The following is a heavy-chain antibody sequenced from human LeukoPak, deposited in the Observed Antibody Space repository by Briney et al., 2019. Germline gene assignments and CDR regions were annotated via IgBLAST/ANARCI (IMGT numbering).Heavy chain of an antibody. V-gene: IGHV1-69*13. CDR1: GGTFSSYA. J-gene: IGHJ6*02. Sequence: GASVKVSCKASGGTFSSYAISWVRQAPGQGLEWMGGIIPIFGTANYAQKFQGRVTITADESTSTAYMELSSPRSEDTAVYYCARDLKGCSSTSCYTINYYYYGMDVWGQGTTVTVSS. D-gene: IGHD2-2*02. CDR3: ARDLKGCSSTSCYTINYYYYGMDV. CDR2: IIPIFGTA.